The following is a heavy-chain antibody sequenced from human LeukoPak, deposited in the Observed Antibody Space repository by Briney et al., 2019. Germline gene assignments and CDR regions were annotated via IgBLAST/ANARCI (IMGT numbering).Heavy chain of an antibody. Sequence: PGGSLRLSCAASGFTFSSYDMHWVRHATGKGLEWVSAIGTAGDPYYPGSVKGRFTISRDNSKNTVYLQMNSLRAEDTAVYYCARYYYDRSGYPYYLDYWGQGTMVTVSS. CDR2: IGTAGDP. J-gene: IGHJ4*02. CDR1: GFTFSSYD. V-gene: IGHV3-13*05. CDR3: ARYYYDRSGYPYYLDY. D-gene: IGHD3-22*01.